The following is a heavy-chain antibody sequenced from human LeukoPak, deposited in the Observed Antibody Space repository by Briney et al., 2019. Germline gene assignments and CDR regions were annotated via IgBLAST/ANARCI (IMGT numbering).Heavy chain of an antibody. CDR3: ARDTGGRSGLDD. CDR2: IKEDGGEI. CDR1: GITFSRSW. V-gene: IGHV3-7*04. D-gene: IGHD2-8*02. J-gene: IGHJ4*02. Sequence: GGSLTLSCAASGITFSRSWMSWVRQAPGQGLEWVAFIKEDGGEIYYVDSVKGRFTISRDNAENSLYLQMNSLRAEDTAVYYCARDTGGRSGLDDWGQGTLVTVSS.